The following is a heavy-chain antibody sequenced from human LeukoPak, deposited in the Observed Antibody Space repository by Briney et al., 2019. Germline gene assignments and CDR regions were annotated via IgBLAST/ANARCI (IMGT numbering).Heavy chain of an antibody. J-gene: IGHJ4*02. CDR3: ARESRVLIGDGYYLDS. CDR1: DVSISNYY. Sequence: SETLSLTCTVSDVSISNYYWTWIRQPAGKGLEWIGRLYIGRETDYNPSLKSRVTMSVDTSNSQFSLRLTSVTAADTASYYCARESRVLIGDGYYLDSWGPGTLITVSS. V-gene: IGHV4-4*07. CDR2: LYIGRET. D-gene: IGHD3-3*01.